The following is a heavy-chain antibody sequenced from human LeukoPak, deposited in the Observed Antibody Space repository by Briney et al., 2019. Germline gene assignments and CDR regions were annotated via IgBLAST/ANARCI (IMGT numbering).Heavy chain of an antibody. CDR1: GFTFDDYA. CDR2: ISWNSGSI. CDR3: ARGGYCSSTSCYGPYYYYGMDV. J-gene: IGHJ6*02. D-gene: IGHD2-2*01. Sequence: PGGSLRLSCAASGFTFDDYAMHWVRQAPGKGLEWVSGISWNSGSIGYADSVKGRFTISRDNAKNSLYLQMNSLRAEDTALYYCARGGYCSSTSCYGPYYYYGMDVWGQGTTVTVSS. V-gene: IGHV3-9*01.